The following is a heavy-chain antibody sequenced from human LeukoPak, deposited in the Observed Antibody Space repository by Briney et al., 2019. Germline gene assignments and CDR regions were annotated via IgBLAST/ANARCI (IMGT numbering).Heavy chain of an antibody. Sequence: PGGSLRLSCAASGFTVSSNYMSWVRQAPEKGLEWVANIHDDGIVTHYVDSVKGRFTISRDNARNSVNPQLNSLRVEDTALYYCARGRCWVDHWGQGTLVTVSS. D-gene: IGHD3-10*02. CDR1: GFTVSSNY. CDR3: ARGRCWVDH. V-gene: IGHV3-7*01. CDR2: IHDDGIVT. J-gene: IGHJ4*02.